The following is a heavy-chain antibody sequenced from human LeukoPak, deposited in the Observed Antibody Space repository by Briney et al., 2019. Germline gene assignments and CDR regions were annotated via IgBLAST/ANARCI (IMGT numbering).Heavy chain of an antibody. CDR2: INHGGST. CDR1: GASVSSGSYY. V-gene: IGHV4-39*07. D-gene: IGHD6-19*01. J-gene: IGHJ4*02. Sequence: SETLSLTCTVSGASVSSGSYYWSWIRQPPGKGLEWIGEINHGGSTNYNPSLKSRVTISVDTSKNQFSLKLSSVTAADTAVYYCARGYVAVAGITDYWGQGTLVTVSS. CDR3: ARGYVAVAGITDY.